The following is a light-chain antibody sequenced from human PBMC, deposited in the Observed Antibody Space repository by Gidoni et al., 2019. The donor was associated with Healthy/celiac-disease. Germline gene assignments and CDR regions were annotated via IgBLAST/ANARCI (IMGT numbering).Light chain of an antibody. Sequence: SYELTQPPSVSVSPGQTASLTCSGDKLGDKYACWYQQKPGQSPVLVIYQDSKRPSGIPERGSGSNSGNTATLTISGTQAMDEADYYCQAWDSSTGGVFGGGTKLTVL. CDR2: QDS. V-gene: IGLV3-1*01. J-gene: IGLJ2*01. CDR1: KLGDKY. CDR3: QAWDSSTGGV.